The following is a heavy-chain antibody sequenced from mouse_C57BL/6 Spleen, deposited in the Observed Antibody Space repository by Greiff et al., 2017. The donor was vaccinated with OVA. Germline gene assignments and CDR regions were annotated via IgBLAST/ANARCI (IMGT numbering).Heavy chain of an antibody. Sequence: VQLQQSGPGLVKPSQSLSLTCSVTGYSITSGYYWNWIRQFPGNKLEWMGYISYDGSNNYNPSLKNRISITLDTSKNQFFLKLNSVTTEDTATYYCARGLITTVVAPGYCDVWGTGTTVTVSA. CDR3: ARGLITTVVAPGYCDV. CDR1: GYSITSGYY. J-gene: IGHJ1*03. CDR2: ISYDGSN. D-gene: IGHD1-1*01. V-gene: IGHV3-6*01.